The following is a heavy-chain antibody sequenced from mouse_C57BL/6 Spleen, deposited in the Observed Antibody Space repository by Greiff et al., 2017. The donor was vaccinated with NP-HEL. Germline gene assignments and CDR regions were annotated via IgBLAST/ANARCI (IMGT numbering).Heavy chain of an antibody. Sequence: QVHLKQSGAELVRPGASVKVSCKASGYAFTNYLIEWVKQRPGQGLEWIGVINPGSGGTNYNEKFKGKATLTADKSSSTAYMQLSSLTSEDSAVYFCARSGNYYFCCRGQGTTLPVPS. CDR2: INPGSGGT. D-gene: IGHD2-1*01. J-gene: IGHJ2*01. V-gene: IGHV1-54*01. CDR3: ARSGNYYFCC. CDR1: GYAFTNYL.